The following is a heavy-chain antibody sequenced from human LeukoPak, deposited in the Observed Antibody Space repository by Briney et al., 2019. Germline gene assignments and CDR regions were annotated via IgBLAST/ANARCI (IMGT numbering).Heavy chain of an antibody. CDR1: GFTFSSYW. D-gene: IGHD6-13*01. Sequence: GGSLRLSCTASGFTFSSYWMHWVRQAPGKGLVWVSRINSDGSSTSYADSVKGRFTISRDNAKNTLYLQMNSLRAEDTAVYYCARDLVLAAAGTDYYYGMDVWGQGTTVTVSS. CDR2: INSDGSST. CDR3: ARDLVLAAAGTDYYYGMDV. J-gene: IGHJ6*02. V-gene: IGHV3-74*01.